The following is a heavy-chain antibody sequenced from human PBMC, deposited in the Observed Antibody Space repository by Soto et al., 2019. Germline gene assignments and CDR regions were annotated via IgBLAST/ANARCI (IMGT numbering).Heavy chain of an antibody. D-gene: IGHD6-6*01. CDR1: SGSISGGGYH. V-gene: IGHV4-31*03. CDR2: IHYTGST. Sequence: SETLSLTCTVSSGSISGGGYHWSWIRQHPGKGLELIGYIHYTGSTYYNPSLKSRLTISVDTSKNQFSLRLSSVTAADTAVYYCARDSAIAARAFDIWGRGTMVTVSS. J-gene: IGHJ3*02. CDR3: ARDSAIAARAFDI.